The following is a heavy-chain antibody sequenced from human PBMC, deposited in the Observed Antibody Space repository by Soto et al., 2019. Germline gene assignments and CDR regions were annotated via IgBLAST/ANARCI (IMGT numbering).Heavy chain of an antibody. Sequence: GQATCKACGFTITSSAVQWVRQARGQQLEWIGWIVVGSGNTNYAQKFQERVTITRDMSTSTAYMELSSLRSEDTAVYYSAADGRYFVVWCCPPRHDLMYVWAQRSTVTGSS. V-gene: IGHV1-58*01. D-gene: IGHD3-3*01. CDR2: IVVGSGNT. J-gene: IGHJ6*02. CDR1: GFTITSSA. CDR3: AADGRYFVVWCCPPRHDLMYV.